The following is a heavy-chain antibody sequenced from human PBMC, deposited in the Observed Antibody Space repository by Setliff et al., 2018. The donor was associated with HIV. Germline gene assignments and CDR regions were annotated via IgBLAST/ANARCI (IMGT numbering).Heavy chain of an antibody. V-gene: IGHV1-3*03. CDR1: GYTFTTYS. D-gene: IGHD3-10*01. Sequence: ASVKVSCKASGYTFTTYSLHWVRQAPGHSLEWMGWINVGNGDTKYSPELQGRISITRDTSANTAYMELSSLGSEDTAVYYCARGPGDDAFDIWGQGTMVTVSS. CDR3: ARGPGDDAFDI. J-gene: IGHJ3*02. CDR2: INVGNGDT.